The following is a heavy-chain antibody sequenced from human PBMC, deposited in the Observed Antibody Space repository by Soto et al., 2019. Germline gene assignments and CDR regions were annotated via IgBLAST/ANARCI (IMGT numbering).Heavy chain of an antibody. V-gene: IGHV1-69*06. CDR2: IIPIFGTA. D-gene: IGHD2-2*01. Sequence: SVKVSCKASGGTFSSYAISWVRQAPGQGLEWMGGIIPIFGTANYAQKFQGRVTITADKSTSTAYMELSSLRSEDTAVYYCARVDCSSTSCPTGWFDPWGQGTLVTVSS. J-gene: IGHJ5*02. CDR3: ARVDCSSTSCPTGWFDP. CDR1: GGTFSSYA.